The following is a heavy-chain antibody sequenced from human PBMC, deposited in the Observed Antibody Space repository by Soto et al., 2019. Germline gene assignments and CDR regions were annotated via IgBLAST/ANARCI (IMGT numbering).Heavy chain of an antibody. CDR3: ARLSAGWFDP. Sequence: PSETLSLTCTVSGGSISSSSYYWGWIRPPPGKGLEWIGSIYYSGSTYYNPSLKSRVTISVDTSKNQFSLKLSSVTAADTAVYYCARLSAGWFDPWGQGTLVTVSS. J-gene: IGHJ5*02. V-gene: IGHV4-39*01. CDR1: GGSISSSSYY. CDR2: IYYSGST.